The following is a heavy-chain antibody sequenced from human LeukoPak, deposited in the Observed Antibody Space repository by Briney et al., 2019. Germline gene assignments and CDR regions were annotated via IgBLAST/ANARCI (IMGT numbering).Heavy chain of an antibody. CDR3: AREPYDSSGYHSEYFDY. CDR1: GFTFSSYE. D-gene: IGHD3-22*01. Sequence: GESLKISCAASGFTFSSYEMNWVRQAPGKGLEWVSYISSSGSTIYYADSVKGRFTISRDNAKNSLYLQMNSLRAEDTAVYYCAREPYDSSGYHSEYFDYWGQGTLVTVSS. J-gene: IGHJ4*02. V-gene: IGHV3-48*03. CDR2: ISSSGSTI.